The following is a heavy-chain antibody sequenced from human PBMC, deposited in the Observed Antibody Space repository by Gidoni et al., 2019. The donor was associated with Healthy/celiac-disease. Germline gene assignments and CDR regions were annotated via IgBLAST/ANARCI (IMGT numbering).Heavy chain of an antibody. CDR1: GYSFTSYW. Sequence: EVQLVQSGAEVKKPGESLKISCKGSGYSFTSYWTGWVRQMPGKGLEWMGIIYPGDSDTRYSPSFQGQVTISADKSISTAYLQWSSLKASDTAMYYCARHEGVYGEPLYYYYMDVWGKGTTVTVSS. V-gene: IGHV5-51*01. J-gene: IGHJ6*03. D-gene: IGHD1-26*01. CDR2: IYPGDSDT. CDR3: ARHEGVYGEPLYYYYMDV.